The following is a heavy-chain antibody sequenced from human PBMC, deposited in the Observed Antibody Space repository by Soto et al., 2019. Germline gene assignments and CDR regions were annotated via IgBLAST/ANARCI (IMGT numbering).Heavy chain of an antibody. Sequence: PGGSLRLSCAASGLIFSDYHMDWVRQAPGKGLEWFGRIRRKANSYTTEYAASVKGRFTISRDDSNNSLYLQMNSLKSEDTAVYYCAMLGGWSGGSSGMDVWGQGTRVTVSS. CDR3: AMLGGWSGGSSGMDV. D-gene: IGHD6-19*01. CDR2: IRRKANSYTT. V-gene: IGHV3-72*01. J-gene: IGHJ6*02. CDR1: GLIFSDYH.